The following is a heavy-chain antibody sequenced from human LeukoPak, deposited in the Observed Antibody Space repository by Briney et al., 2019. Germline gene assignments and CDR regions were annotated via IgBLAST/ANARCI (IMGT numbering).Heavy chain of an antibody. D-gene: IGHD6-19*01. CDR1: GFTVSSNY. CDR2: IYSGGST. V-gene: IGHV3-53*01. CDR3: ASILTYSSGWSDYFDY. Sequence: PGGSLRLSCAASGFTVSSNYMSWVRQAPGKGLEWVSVIYSGGSTYYADSVKGRFTISRDNSKNTLYLQMNSLRAEDTAVYYCASILTYSSGWSDYFDYWGQGTLVTVSS. J-gene: IGHJ4*02.